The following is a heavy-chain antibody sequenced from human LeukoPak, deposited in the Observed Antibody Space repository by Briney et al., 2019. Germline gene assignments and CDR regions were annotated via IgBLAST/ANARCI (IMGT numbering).Heavy chain of an antibody. CDR3: ARDQSSSWYWFDP. J-gene: IGHJ5*02. Sequence: PSQTLSLTCAVSGGSISSGGYSWNWIRQPPGKGLEWIGYIYHSGTTYYNPFLKSRVTISVDRSKNQFSLKLSSVTAADTAVYYCARDQSSSWYWFDPWGQGTLVTVSS. V-gene: IGHV4-30-2*01. CDR1: GGSISSGGYS. D-gene: IGHD6-13*01. CDR2: IYHSGTT.